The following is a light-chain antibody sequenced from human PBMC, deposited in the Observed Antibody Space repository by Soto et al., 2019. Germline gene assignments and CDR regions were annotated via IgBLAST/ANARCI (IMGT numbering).Light chain of an antibody. Sequence: EIVLTQSPATLSLSPGERATLSCRASQSVSRYVAWYQQKPGQAPRLLIFDASTRATGIPARFSGSGSGTEFTLTISSLEAEGFAVYYCQHRSTWPYSFGQGTKVDI. V-gene: IGKV3-11*01. J-gene: IGKJ2*03. CDR3: QHRSTWPYS. CDR1: QSVSRY. CDR2: DAS.